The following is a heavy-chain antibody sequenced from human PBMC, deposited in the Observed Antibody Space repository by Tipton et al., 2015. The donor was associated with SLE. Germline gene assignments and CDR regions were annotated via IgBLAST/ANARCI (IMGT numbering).Heavy chain of an antibody. J-gene: IGHJ4*02. V-gene: IGHV4-4*09. D-gene: IGHD3-3*01. CDR1: GGSISRYY. Sequence: TLSLTCSVSGGSISRYYWSWIRQTPGKGLEWIGYIYTSGSTKYSPSLESRVTMSLDTSKNQLSLKLTSATAADTALYYCARAHYDFWSGLDYWGQGTLVTVSS. CDR3: ARAHYDFWSGLDY. CDR2: IYTSGST.